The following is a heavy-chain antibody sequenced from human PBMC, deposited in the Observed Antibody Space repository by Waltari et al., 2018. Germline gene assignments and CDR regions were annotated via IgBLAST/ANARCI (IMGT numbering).Heavy chain of an antibody. Sequence: QVQLQESGQGLVKPSETLSLTCTVSGGSISTYYWSWIRQSPGKGLEWIGYMYYSGTTNYNPSLKSRVTISVDTSKNQFSLKLSSVTAADTAVYYCARSYLGTYGSGNYFSYFDYWGQGTLVTASS. CDR1: GGSISTYY. CDR2: MYYSGTT. CDR3: ARSYLGTYGSGNYFSYFDY. D-gene: IGHD3-10*01. V-gene: IGHV4-59*01. J-gene: IGHJ4*02.